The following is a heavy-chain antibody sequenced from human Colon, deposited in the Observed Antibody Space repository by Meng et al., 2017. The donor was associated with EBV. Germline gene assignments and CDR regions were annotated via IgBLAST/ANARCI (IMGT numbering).Heavy chain of an antibody. CDR1: GGSISRSDW. D-gene: IGHD4-11*01. CDR2: TSHSGST. J-gene: IGHJ4*02. CDR3: TRHTAYSQGY. V-gene: IGHV4-4*02. Sequence: QVQLQESGPGLVKPSETLSLTCAVSGGSISRSDWWSWVRQPPGKGLEWIGETSHSGSTDYSPSLKSRVTISLDKSKNQLSLKLNSVTAAGTAIYYCTRHTAYSQGYWGQGTLVTVAS.